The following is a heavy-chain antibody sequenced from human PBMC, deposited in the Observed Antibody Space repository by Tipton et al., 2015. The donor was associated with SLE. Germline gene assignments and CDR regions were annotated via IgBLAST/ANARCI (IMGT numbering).Heavy chain of an antibody. Sequence: SLRLSCAASGFTFSNYAMTWVRQAPGKGLEWVSGISGSGGSTYYADSVKGRFTISRDNSKNTLSLQMNSLRADDTAVYYCAKDSKFVSGTVFEYYGMDVWGQGTTVTVSS. V-gene: IGHV3-23*01. CDR2: ISGSGGST. CDR1: GFTFSNYA. D-gene: IGHD1-26*01. CDR3: AKDSKFVSGTVFEYYGMDV. J-gene: IGHJ6*02.